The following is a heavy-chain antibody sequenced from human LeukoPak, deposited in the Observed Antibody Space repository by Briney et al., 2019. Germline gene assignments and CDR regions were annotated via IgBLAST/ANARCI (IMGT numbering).Heavy chain of an antibody. J-gene: IGHJ4*02. D-gene: IGHD3-22*01. Sequence: GGSLRLSCAASRFSFSSYNMNWVRQAPGKGLEWVSSITSSSSYIYYADSVMGRFTISRDNANNSLYLQMNSLRAEDTAVYYCARHVVAVGFDYWGQGTLVTVSS. CDR1: RFSFSSYN. CDR3: ARHVVAVGFDY. CDR2: ITSSSSYI. V-gene: IGHV3-21*01.